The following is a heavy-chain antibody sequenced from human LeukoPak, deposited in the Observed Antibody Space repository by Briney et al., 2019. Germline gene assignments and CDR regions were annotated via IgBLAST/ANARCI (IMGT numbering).Heavy chain of an antibody. CDR1: GVSITTYY. J-gene: IGHJ4*02. CDR3: ARRPRAQQLAYRAPFDY. Sequence: SETLSLTCTVSGVSITTYYWSWIRQPPGKGLEWIGYMYYSGITNYNPSLKSRVTISLDTSKNQFSLKLSSVTAADTAVYYCARRPRAQQLAYRAPFDYWGQGTLVTVSS. CDR2: MYYSGIT. D-gene: IGHD6-13*01. V-gene: IGHV4-59*12.